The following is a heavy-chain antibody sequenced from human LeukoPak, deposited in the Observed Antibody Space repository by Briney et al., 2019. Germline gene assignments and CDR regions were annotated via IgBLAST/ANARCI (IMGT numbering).Heavy chain of an antibody. J-gene: IGHJ2*01. CDR3: AREMAGATAYWYFDL. D-gene: IGHD6-19*01. CDR2: IYYSGST. V-gene: IGHV4-39*07. CDR1: GGSISSSSYY. Sequence: SETLSLTCTVSGGSISSSSYYWGWIRQPPGKGLEWIGSIYYSGSTYYNPSLKSRVTISVDTSKNQFSLKLSSVTAADTAVYYCAREMAGATAYWYFDLWGRGTLVTVSP.